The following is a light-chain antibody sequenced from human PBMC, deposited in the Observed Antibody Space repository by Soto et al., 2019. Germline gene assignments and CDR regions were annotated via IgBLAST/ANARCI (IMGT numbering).Light chain of an antibody. CDR2: RDN. Sequence: SYELTQPLSVSVALGQTPRMTCGGNNIGTKSVHWYQQKPGQAPVLVIYRDNNRPSGIPERFSGSNSGNTATLTISRAQAGDEADYSCQVWDSSTVVFGGGTKVTVL. J-gene: IGLJ2*01. CDR1: NIGTKS. CDR3: QVWDSSTVV. V-gene: IGLV3-9*01.